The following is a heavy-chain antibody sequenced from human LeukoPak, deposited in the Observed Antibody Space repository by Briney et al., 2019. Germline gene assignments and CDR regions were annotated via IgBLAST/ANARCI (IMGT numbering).Heavy chain of an antibody. CDR3: ARDRSGSV. J-gene: IGHJ4*02. Sequence: PGGSLRLSCAASGFTVSHNYMSWARQAPGKRLEWVANIYSAGISYYADSVKGRFTISRDNSKDMLYLHMNSLRVEDTAMYYCARDRSGSVWGQGTLVTVSS. D-gene: IGHD3-10*01. CDR2: IYSAGIS. V-gene: IGHV3-53*01. CDR1: GFTVSHNY.